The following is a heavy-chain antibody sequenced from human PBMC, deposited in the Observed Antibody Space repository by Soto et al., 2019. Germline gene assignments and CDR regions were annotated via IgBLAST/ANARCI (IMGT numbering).Heavy chain of an antibody. CDR1: GFTFSSYA. D-gene: IGHD3-10*01. J-gene: IGHJ4*02. Sequence: GGSLRLSCAASGFTFSSYAMSWVRQAPGKGLEWVSAISGSGGSTYYADSVKGRFTISRDNSKNTLYLQMNSLRAEDTAVYYCAKPPLAMVRGVIMSSYYFDYWGQGTLVTVSS. V-gene: IGHV3-23*01. CDR3: AKPPLAMVRGVIMSSYYFDY. CDR2: ISGSGGST.